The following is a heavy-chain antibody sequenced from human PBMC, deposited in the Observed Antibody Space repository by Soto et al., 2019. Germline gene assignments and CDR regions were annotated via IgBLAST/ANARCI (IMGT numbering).Heavy chain of an antibody. CDR2: IFYSEST. D-gene: IGHD5-18*01. V-gene: IGHV4-59*01. CDR3: ARGAADTAMVDS. CDR1: GGSIRSYY. Sequence: KASETLSLTCTVSGGSIRSYYWTWIRQPPGKGLEWLRYIFYSESTFYNPSLKSRVTISIHTSKSQFSLQLTSVTAADTAVYYCARGAADTAMVDSWGQGTLVTVSS. J-gene: IGHJ4*02.